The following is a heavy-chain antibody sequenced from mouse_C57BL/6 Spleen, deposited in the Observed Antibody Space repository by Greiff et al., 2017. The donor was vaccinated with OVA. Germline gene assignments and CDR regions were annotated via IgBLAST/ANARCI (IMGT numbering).Heavy chain of an antibody. Sequence: VQLQQSGPELVKPGASVKISCKASGYSFTGYYMNWVKQSPEKSLEWIGEINPSTGGTTYNQKFKAKATLTVDKSSSTAYMQLKSLTSEDSAVYYCAREGGDYDQFAYWGQGTLVTVSA. CDR2: INPSTGGT. D-gene: IGHD2-4*01. J-gene: IGHJ3*01. CDR1: GYSFTGYY. CDR3: AREGGDYDQFAY. V-gene: IGHV1-42*01.